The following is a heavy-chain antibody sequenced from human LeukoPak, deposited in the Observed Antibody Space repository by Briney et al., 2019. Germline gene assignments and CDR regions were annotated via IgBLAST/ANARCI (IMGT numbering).Heavy chain of an antibody. CDR2: IIPILGIA. V-gene: IGHV1-69*04. CDR3: ATSIVVVTAIRDYFDY. CDR1: GGTFSSYA. D-gene: IGHD2-21*02. J-gene: IGHJ4*02. Sequence: GSSVKVFCKASGGTFSSYAISWVRQAPGQGLEWMGRIIPILGIANYAQKFQGRVTITADKSTSTAYMELSSLRSEDTAVYYCATSIVVVTAIRDYFDYWGQGTLVTVSS.